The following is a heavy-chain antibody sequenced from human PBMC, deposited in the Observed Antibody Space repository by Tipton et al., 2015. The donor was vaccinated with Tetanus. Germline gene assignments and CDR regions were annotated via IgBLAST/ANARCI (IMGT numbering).Heavy chain of an antibody. CDR2: IDPNSGDT. Sequence: QVQLVQSGAELKKPGASVKVSCTASGYTFTGYYMYWVRQAPGQGLEWVGWIDPNSGDTIYAQNFQGRVTMTRDTSISTVYMELSRLRSGDAAVYYCARDGGDYIYYGMGVWGPGTAVTVSS. D-gene: IGHD2-21*01. V-gene: IGHV1-2*02. CDR3: ARDGGDYIYYGMGV. CDR1: GYTFTGYY. J-gene: IGHJ6*02.